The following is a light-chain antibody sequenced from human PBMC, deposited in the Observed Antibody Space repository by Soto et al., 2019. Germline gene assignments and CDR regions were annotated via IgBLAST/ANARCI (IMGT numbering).Light chain of an antibody. CDR3: QQYNTFWT. V-gene: IGKV1-5*01. CDR1: QIISSW. J-gene: IGKJ1*01. Sequence: DIQMTQSPSTLSASVGDRVTITCRASQIISSWLAWYQQKPGKAPKLLIYDVSSLESGVPSRFSGSGSGTEFTLTIRSLQPDDSATYYCQQYNTFWTFGQGTKVEIK. CDR2: DVS.